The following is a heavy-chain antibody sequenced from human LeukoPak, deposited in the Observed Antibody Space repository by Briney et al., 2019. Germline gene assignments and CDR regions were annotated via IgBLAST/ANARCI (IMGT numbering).Heavy chain of an antibody. CDR1: GYSISSGYY. CDR2: IYHSGST. Sequence: SETLSLTCTVSGYSISSGYYWGWIRQPPGKGLEWIGSIYHSGSTYYNPSLKSRVTISVDTSKNQFSLKLSSVTAADTAVYYCAIGYSLAVIFDYWGQGTLVTVSS. J-gene: IGHJ4*02. V-gene: IGHV4-38-2*02. CDR3: AIGYSLAVIFDY. D-gene: IGHD6-13*01.